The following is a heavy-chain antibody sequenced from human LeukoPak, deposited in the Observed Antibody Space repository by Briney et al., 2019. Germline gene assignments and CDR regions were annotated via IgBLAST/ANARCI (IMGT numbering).Heavy chain of an antibody. V-gene: IGHV3-43*02. Sequence: GGSLRLSCAASGFTFDDYAMHWVRQVPGKGLEWVSLISGDGGSAYYADSVKGRFTISRDNRKTSLYLQMNSLRTDDTALYYCAKELEYFQHWGQGTLVTVSS. CDR2: ISGDGGSA. CDR1: GFTFDDYA. CDR3: AKELEYFQH. J-gene: IGHJ1*01.